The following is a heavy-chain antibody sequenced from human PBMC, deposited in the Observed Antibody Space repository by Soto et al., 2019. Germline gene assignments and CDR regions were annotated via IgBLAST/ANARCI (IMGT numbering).Heavy chain of an antibody. Sequence: GASVKVSCKASGYTFTSYAMHWVRQAPGQRLEWMGWINAGNGNTKYSQKFQGRVTITRDTSASTAYMELSSLRSEDTAVYYCARTGGLGWSGYYTHYYYFDYWGQGTLVTVSS. J-gene: IGHJ4*02. CDR2: INAGNGNT. CDR3: ARTGGLGWSGYYTHYYYFDY. V-gene: IGHV1-3*01. D-gene: IGHD3-3*01. CDR1: GYTFTSYA.